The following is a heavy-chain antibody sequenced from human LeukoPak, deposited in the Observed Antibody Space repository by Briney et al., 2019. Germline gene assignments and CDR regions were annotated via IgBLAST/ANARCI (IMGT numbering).Heavy chain of an antibody. V-gene: IGHV3-7*01. CDR3: ARDPERGSYFDY. Sequence: GGSLRLSCAASGFTFSSYWMTWVRQAPGKGLEWVASMNQDGSGRYYVDSSRGRFTISRDNAKNSLSLQMNSLRAEDTAVYYCARDPERGSYFDYWGQGTPVTVSS. D-gene: IGHD1-26*01. CDR2: MNQDGSGR. CDR1: GFTFSSYW. J-gene: IGHJ4*02.